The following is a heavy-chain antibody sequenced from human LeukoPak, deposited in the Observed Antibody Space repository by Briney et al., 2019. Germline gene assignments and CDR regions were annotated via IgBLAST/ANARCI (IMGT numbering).Heavy chain of an antibody. Sequence: PSETLSLTCTVSGGSISSYYWSWLRQPPGKGLEWIGYIYYSGSTNYNPSLKSRVTISVDTSKNQFSLKLSSVTAADTAVYYCARGGGIVGYWGQGTLVTVSS. J-gene: IGHJ4*02. CDR1: GGSISSYY. CDR3: ARGGGIVGY. CDR2: IYYSGST. D-gene: IGHD2-21*01. V-gene: IGHV4-59*01.